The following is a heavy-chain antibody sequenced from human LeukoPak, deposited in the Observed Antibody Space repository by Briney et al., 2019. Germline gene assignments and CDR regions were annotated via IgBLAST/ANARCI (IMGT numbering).Heavy chain of an antibody. J-gene: IGHJ5*02. CDR1: GGSISSYY. CDR3: GRGSDVGWFDP. V-gene: IGHV4-4*07. D-gene: IGHD3-3*01. Sequence: EASETLSLTCTVSGGSISSYYWSWIRQPAGKGLEWIGRIYTSGSTNYNPSLKSRVTISVDTSKNQFSLKLSSVTAADTAVYYCGRGSDVGWFDPWGQGTLVTVSS. CDR2: IYTSGST.